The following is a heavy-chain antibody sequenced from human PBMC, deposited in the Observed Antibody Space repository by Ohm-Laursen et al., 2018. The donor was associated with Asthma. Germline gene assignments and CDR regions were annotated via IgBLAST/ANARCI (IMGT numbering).Heavy chain of an antibody. CDR2: ISSSGGST. CDR3: AKAETYDSSDYYPYFDY. J-gene: IGHJ4*02. CDR1: GFTFSSYA. V-gene: IGHV3-23*01. Sequence: SLRLSCSASGFTFSSYAMSWVRQAPGKGLEWVSGISSSGGSTYYADSVKGRFTISRDNSKNSLYLQMNSLRAEDTAVYYCAKAETYDSSDYYPYFDYWGQGTLVTVSS. D-gene: IGHD3-22*01.